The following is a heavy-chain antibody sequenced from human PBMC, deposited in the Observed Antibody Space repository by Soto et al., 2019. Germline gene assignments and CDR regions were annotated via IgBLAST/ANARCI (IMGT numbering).Heavy chain of an antibody. J-gene: IGHJ4*02. V-gene: IGHV1-18*04. D-gene: IGHD6-19*01. CDR2: ISIYNGNT. CDR3: EGERHPYKTGWYGVEY. CDR1: GYTFTNYA. Sequence: QVRLVQSGAEVKKPGASVMVSCKASGYTFTNYAISWVRQAPGKGLEWMGWISIYNGNTNYAQKVQDRVTMTIDTSSSTVYMELGSLRSDDTAVYYCEGERHPYKTGWYGVEYWGQETLLTVSS.